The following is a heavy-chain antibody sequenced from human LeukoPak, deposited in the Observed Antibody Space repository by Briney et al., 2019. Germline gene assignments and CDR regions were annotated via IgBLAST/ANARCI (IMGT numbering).Heavy chain of an antibody. J-gene: IGHJ3*02. Sequence: GGSLRLSCAASGFTFSDYYMSWVRQAPGKGLEWVSYISSSGSTIYYADSVKGRFTISRDNAKNSLYLQMNSLRAEDTAVYYCARDGIVVAQADAFDIWGQGTMVTVSS. CDR1: GFTFSDYY. CDR2: ISSSGSTI. CDR3: ARDGIVVAQADAFDI. V-gene: IGHV3-11*04. D-gene: IGHD3-22*01.